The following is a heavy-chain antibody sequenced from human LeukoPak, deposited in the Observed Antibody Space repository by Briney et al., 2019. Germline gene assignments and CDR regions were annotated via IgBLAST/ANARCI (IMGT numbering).Heavy chain of an antibody. Sequence: GGSLRLSXAASGFTFSSTAMTWVRQASGKGLEWVSTITGSDERTYYADSVKGRFTISRDYSKNTLHLQMNSLRVDDTAIYYCAKGPQLGSGYHPDYWGQGTLVTVSS. CDR2: ITGSDERT. J-gene: IGHJ4*02. D-gene: IGHD3-22*01. V-gene: IGHV3-23*01. CDR3: AKGPQLGSGYHPDY. CDR1: GFTFSSTA.